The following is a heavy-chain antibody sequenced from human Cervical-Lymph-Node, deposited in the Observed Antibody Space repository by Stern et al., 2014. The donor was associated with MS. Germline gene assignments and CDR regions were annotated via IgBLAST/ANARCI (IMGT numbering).Heavy chain of an antibody. Sequence: VQLVQSGGGLVQPGESLRFSCVPSGFTFSRYSMNWLRQAPGKGLEWVSFISDTASTIYYADSVKGRFTISRDNDKNSLYLQMNSLRAEDTALYYCARSRAVWGVTPDYWGQGTRVTVSS. J-gene: IGHJ4*02. CDR2: ISDTASTI. D-gene: IGHD3-10*01. CDR1: GFTFSRYS. CDR3: ARSRAVWGVTPDY. V-gene: IGHV3-48*01.